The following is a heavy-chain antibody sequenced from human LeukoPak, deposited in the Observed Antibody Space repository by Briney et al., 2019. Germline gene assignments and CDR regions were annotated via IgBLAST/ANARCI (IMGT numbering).Heavy chain of an antibody. Sequence: VASVKVSCKASGFTFTSSAVQWVRQARGQRLEWIGWIVVGSGNTNYAQKFQERVTITRDMSTSTAYMELSSLRSEDTAVYYCAAGMVRRRDYYYYMDVWGKGTTVTVSS. CDR1: GFTFTSSA. V-gene: IGHV1-58*01. D-gene: IGHD3-10*01. CDR3: AAGMVRRRDYYYYMDV. CDR2: IVVGSGNT. J-gene: IGHJ6*03.